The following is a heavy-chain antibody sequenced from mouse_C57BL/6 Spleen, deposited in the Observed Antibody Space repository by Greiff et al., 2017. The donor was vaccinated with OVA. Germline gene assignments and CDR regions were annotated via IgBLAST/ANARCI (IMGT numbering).Heavy chain of an antibody. CDR3: ARDGYYGSSYGYFDV. Sequence: EVQLVESEGGLVQPGSSMKLSCTASGFTFSDYYMAWVRQVPEKGLEWVANINYDGSSTYYLDSLKSRFIISRDNAKNILYLQMSSLKSEDTATYYCARDGYYGSSYGYFDVWGTGTTVTVSS. CDR2: INYDGSST. CDR1: GFTFSDYY. J-gene: IGHJ1*03. V-gene: IGHV5-16*01. D-gene: IGHD1-1*01.